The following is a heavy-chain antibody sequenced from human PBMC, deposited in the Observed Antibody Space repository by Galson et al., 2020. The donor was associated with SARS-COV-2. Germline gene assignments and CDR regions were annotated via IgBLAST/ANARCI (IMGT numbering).Heavy chain of an antibody. V-gene: IGHV3-23*01. Sequence: GESLKISCAASGFIFGDYAMSWVRQAPGKGLEWVSYIRGGGAGAQYADSVKDRFTVSRDNSKHTLYLHMNSLRAEDTAVYYRAKCALSYGNEAFNVWSQGTTVIVSS. CDR1: GFIFGDYA. D-gene: IGHD2-8*01. J-gene: IGHJ3*01. CDR3: AKCALSYGNEAFNV. CDR2: IRGGGAGA.